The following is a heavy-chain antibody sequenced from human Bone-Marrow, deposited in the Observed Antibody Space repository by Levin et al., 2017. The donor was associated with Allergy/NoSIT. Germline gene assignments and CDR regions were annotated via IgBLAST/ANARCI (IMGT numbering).Heavy chain of an antibody. CDR3: ARGRSTMVRVSYYYYYGMDV. Sequence: SETLSLTCAVYGGSFSGYYWSWIRQPPGKGLEWIGEINHSGSTNYNPSLKSRVTISVDTSKNQFSLKVSSVTAADTAVYYCARGRSTMVRVSYYYYYGMDVWGQGTTVTVSS. J-gene: IGHJ6*02. CDR1: GGSFSGYY. V-gene: IGHV4-34*01. D-gene: IGHD3-10*01. CDR2: INHSGST.